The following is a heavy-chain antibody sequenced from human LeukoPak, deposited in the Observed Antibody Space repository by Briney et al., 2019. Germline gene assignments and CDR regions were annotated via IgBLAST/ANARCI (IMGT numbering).Heavy chain of an antibody. Sequence: PSETLSLTCTVSGGSISSYYWSWIRQPPGKGLEWIGYIYYSGSTNYNPSLKSRVTISVDTSKNQFSLKLSSVTAADTAVYYCAREFGSGIAADWGQGTLVTVTT. CDR3: AREFGSGIAAD. V-gene: IGHV4-59*12. CDR1: GGSISSYY. D-gene: IGHD6-13*01. J-gene: IGHJ4*02. CDR2: IYYSGST.